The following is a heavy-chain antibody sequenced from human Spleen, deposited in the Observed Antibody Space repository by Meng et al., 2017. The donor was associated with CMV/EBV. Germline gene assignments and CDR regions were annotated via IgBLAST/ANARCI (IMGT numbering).Heavy chain of an antibody. Sequence: GESLKISCATSGFTFSRSVMNWVRQAPGKGLEWVSTVYSGGSTLYADSVKGRFTISRDNSKNTLYLQMSSLRAEDTAVYYCAKTRDEWLVPFDCWGQGTLVTVSS. D-gene: IGHD6-19*01. CDR2: VYSGGST. CDR3: AKTRDEWLVPFDC. J-gene: IGHJ4*02. CDR1: GFTFSRSV. V-gene: IGHV3-66*01.